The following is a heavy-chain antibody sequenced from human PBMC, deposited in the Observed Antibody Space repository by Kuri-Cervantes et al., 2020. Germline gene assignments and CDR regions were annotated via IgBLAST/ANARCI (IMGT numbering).Heavy chain of an antibody. CDR1: GGSISSSSYY. J-gene: IGHJ5*02. CDR3: ARGTGDDYGDYGHLGFWFDP. D-gene: IGHD4-17*01. Sequence: SETLSLTCTVSGGSISSSSYYWGWIRQPPGKGLEWIGSIYYSGSTYYNPSLKSRVTISVDTSKNQFSLKLSSVTAADTAVYYCARGTGDDYGDYGHLGFWFDPWGQGTLVTVSS. V-gene: IGHV4-39*01. CDR2: IYYSGST.